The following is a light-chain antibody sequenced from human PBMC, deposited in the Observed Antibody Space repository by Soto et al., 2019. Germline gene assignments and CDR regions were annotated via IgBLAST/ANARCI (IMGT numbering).Light chain of an antibody. Sequence: DIQMTQSPSSLSASVGDRVTITCRASQDIRNYLNWYQQKPGKVPKLLIYDESTLNAGVPSRFSASGSGTHFTFVISSLQPEDVGAYYCQQCESVPLTFGGGTKLEIK. J-gene: IGKJ4*01. CDR2: DES. CDR1: QDIRNY. V-gene: IGKV1-33*01. CDR3: QQCESVPLT.